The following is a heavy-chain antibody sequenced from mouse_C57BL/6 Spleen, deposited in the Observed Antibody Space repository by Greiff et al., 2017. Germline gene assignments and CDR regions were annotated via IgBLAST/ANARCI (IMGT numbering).Heavy chain of an antibody. CDR2: IYPGNSDT. CDR3: TRSDYGSSWAY. Sequence: VQLQQSGTVLARPGASVKMSCKTSGYTFTSYWMHWVKQRPGQGLEWIGAIYPGNSDTSYNQKFKGKAKLTAVTSASTAYMELSSLTNEDSAVYYCTRSDYGSSWAYWGQGTLVTVSA. D-gene: IGHD1-1*01. V-gene: IGHV1-5*01. J-gene: IGHJ3*01. CDR1: GYTFTSYW.